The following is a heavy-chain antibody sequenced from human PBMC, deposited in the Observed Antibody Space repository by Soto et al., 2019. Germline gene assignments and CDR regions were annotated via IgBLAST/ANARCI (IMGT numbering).Heavy chain of an antibody. V-gene: IGHV1-69*13. CDR2: IIPIFGTA. CDR1: GGTFSSYA. D-gene: IGHD3-22*01. Sequence: SVKVSCKASGGTFSSYAISWVRQAPGQGLEWMGGIIPIFGTANYAQKFQGRVTITADESTSTAYMELSSLRSEDTAVYYCARSRSPSYYYDSSGYDDAFDTWGHGTLGT. J-gene: IGHJ3*02. CDR3: ARSRSPSYYYDSSGYDDAFDT.